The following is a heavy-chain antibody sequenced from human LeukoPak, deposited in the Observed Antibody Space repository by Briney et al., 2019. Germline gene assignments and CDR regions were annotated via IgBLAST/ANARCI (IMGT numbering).Heavy chain of an antibody. D-gene: IGHD3-22*01. Sequence: GGPLRLSCAASGFTFSDYQMSWMRQAPGKGLEWGPYISSSSRYTNYADSVKGRFTISRDNDKNSLYLQMNSLRAEDTAVYYCAKAYYDTSGRMGGFDYWGQGTLVTVSS. CDR3: AKAYYDTSGRMGGFDY. CDR2: ISSSSRYT. J-gene: IGHJ4*02. CDR1: GFTFSDYQ. V-gene: IGHV3-11*03.